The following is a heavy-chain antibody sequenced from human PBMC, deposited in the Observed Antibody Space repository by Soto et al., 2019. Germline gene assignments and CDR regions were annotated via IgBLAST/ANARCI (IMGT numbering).Heavy chain of an antibody. CDR3: ARHSSRITMVRGPRAGFDY. J-gene: IGHJ4*02. CDR2: IYYSGST. D-gene: IGHD3-10*01. V-gene: IGHV4-59*08. CDR1: GGSISSYY. Sequence: QVQLQESGPGLVKPSETLSLTCTVSGGSISSYYWSWIRQPPGKGLEWIGYIYYSGSTNYNPSLKSLSTISVDTSKNQFSLKLSSVTAADTAVYYCARHSSRITMVRGPRAGFDYWGQGTLVTVSS.